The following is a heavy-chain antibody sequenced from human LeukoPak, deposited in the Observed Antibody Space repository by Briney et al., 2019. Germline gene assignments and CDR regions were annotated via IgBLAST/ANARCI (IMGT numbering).Heavy chain of an antibody. CDR3: ARSTEWLSIVPFDY. CDR2: IYYSGST. CDR1: GGSISSGGYY. J-gene: IGHJ4*02. Sequence: SETPSLTCTVSGGSISSGGYYWSWIRQHPGKGLEWIGYIYYSGSTYYNPSLKSRVTISVGTSKNQFSLKLSSVTAADTAVYYCARSTEWLSIVPFDYWGQGTLVTVSS. D-gene: IGHD3-3*01. V-gene: IGHV4-31*03.